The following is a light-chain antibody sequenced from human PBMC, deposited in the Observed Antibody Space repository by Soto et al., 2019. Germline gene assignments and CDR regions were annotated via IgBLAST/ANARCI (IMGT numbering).Light chain of an antibody. CDR2: WAS. Sequence: DIVMTQSPDSLAVSLGERATINCKSSQSVLYSSNNKNYLAWYQQKPGQSPKALIYWASTRESGVPDRFSGSGSGTDFTLTISSLQAEDVAVYYCQQHYTTPWTFGQGTKVEIK. J-gene: IGKJ1*01. V-gene: IGKV4-1*01. CDR1: QSVLYSSNNKNY. CDR3: QQHYTTPWT.